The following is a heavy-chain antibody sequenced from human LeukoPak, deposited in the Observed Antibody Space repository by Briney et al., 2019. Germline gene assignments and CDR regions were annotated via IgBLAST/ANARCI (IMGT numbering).Heavy chain of an antibody. D-gene: IGHD6-19*01. Sequence: SETLSLTCTVSGGSISSGGYYWSWIRQHPGKGLEWIGYIYYSGSTYYNPSLKSRVTISVDTSKNQFSLKLSSVTAADTAVYYCARIVGSSGPYFDYWGQGTLVTVSS. V-gene: IGHV4-31*03. CDR2: IYYSGST. CDR3: ARIVGSSGPYFDY. CDR1: GGSISSGGYY. J-gene: IGHJ4*02.